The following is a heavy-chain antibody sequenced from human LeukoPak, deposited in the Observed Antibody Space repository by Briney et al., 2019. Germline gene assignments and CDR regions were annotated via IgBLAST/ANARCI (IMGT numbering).Heavy chain of an antibody. CDR1: GGSISSYY. Sequence: KPSETLSLTCTVSGGSISSYYWSWIRRPPGKGLEWIGEINHSGSTNYNPSLKSRVTISVDTSKNQFSLKLSSVTAADTAVYYCATYDFWSGFQPWGQGTLVTVSS. D-gene: IGHD3-3*01. CDR2: INHSGST. J-gene: IGHJ4*02. CDR3: ATYDFWSGFQP. V-gene: IGHV4-34*01.